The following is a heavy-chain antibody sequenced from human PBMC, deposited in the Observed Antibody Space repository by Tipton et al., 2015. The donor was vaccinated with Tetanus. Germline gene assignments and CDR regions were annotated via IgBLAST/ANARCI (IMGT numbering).Heavy chain of an antibody. Sequence: TLSLTCTVSGGSIRGGTLYWGWIRQPPGKGLEWIGSIYESGDTYYIPSLKSRVTISVDTSNNQFSLNLNSMAAADTGVYYCARHQSGYFTPFDYWGQGNLVTVSS. V-gene: IGHV4-39*01. CDR2: IYESGDT. D-gene: IGHD3-3*01. CDR1: GGSIRGGTLY. J-gene: IGHJ4*02. CDR3: ARHQSGYFTPFDY.